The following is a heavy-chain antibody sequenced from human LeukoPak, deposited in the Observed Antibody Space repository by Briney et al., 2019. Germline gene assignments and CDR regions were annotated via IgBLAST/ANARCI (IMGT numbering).Heavy chain of an antibody. CDR1: GFTLSSYA. J-gene: IGHJ4*02. CDR2: ISGSGGNT. D-gene: IGHD3-9*01. CDR3: AKGDASPVHLLTGH. V-gene: IGHV3-23*01. Sequence: GGSLRLSCAASGFTLSSYAMTWVRQAPGKGLEWVTGISGSGGNTYYADSVKGRFPISRDNSKNTLYLQMNSLRAEDTAVYYCAKGDASPVHLLTGHWGQGTLVTVSS.